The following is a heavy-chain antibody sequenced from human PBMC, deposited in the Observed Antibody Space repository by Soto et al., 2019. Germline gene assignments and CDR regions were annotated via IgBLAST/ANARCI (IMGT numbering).Heavy chain of an antibody. Sequence: PGGSLRLSCAASGFTFSSYGMHWVRQAPGKGLEWVAVIWYDGSNKYYVDSVKGRFTISRDNSKNTLYLQMNSLRAEDTAVYYCAREDTVTRPSNYYYGMDVWGQGTTVTVSS. CDR3: AREDTVTRPSNYYYGMDV. J-gene: IGHJ6*02. D-gene: IGHD4-4*01. CDR1: GFTFSSYG. V-gene: IGHV3-33*01. CDR2: IWYDGSNK.